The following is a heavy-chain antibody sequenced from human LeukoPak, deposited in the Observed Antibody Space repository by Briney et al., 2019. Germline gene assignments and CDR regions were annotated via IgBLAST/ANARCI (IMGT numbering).Heavy chain of an antibody. V-gene: IGHV1-18*01. CDR3: ARDVNYAFDY. Sequence: SVKVSCKPSGYSFTRNGISWVRQAPAQGLEWMAWISANSGNTNYAQNFQDRVTLTADTSTSTAYMELRSLRSDDTAVYYCARDVNYAFDYWGQGTLVTVSS. D-gene: IGHD3-16*01. CDR1: GYSFTRNG. J-gene: IGHJ4*02. CDR2: ISANSGNT.